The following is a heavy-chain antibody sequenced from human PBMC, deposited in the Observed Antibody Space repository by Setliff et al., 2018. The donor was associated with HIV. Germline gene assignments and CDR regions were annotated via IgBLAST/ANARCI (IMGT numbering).Heavy chain of an antibody. Sequence: ASVKVSCKASGGTFSSYSINWVRQAPGQGLEWMGGIIPIYGTPIYAQKFQGRVTITADESTSTAYMELSSLRSEDTAAYYCARGDYGSGSYYPYYFYYGMDVWGQGTTVTVSS. CDR2: IIPIYGTP. D-gene: IGHD3-10*01. CDR1: GGTFSSYS. J-gene: IGHJ6*02. V-gene: IGHV1-69*13. CDR3: ARGDYGSGSYYPYYFYYGMDV.